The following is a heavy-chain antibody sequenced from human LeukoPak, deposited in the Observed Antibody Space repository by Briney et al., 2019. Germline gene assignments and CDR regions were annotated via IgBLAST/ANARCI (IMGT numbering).Heavy chain of an antibody. CDR2: IYYSGRT. J-gene: IGHJ4*02. CDR3: ARHGYYFDSPSDY. Sequence: TSETLSLTCTVSGGSISTSSYYWGWIRQPPGKGREGIGSIYYSGRTYYNPSLKSRVTIAVYTSKNQFSLKLSSVTAADTAMYYCARHGYYFDSPSDYWGQGTLVTVSS. CDR1: GGSISTSSYY. V-gene: IGHV4-39*01. D-gene: IGHD3-22*01.